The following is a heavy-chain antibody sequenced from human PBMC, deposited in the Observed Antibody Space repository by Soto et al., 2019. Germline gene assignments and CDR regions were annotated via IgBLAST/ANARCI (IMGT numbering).Heavy chain of an antibody. CDR3: ARVSRPYGSGSYYKTPGLDY. J-gene: IGHJ4*02. CDR1: GGSFSGYY. V-gene: IGHV4-34*01. D-gene: IGHD3-10*01. CDR2: INHSGST. Sequence: PSETLSLTCAVYGGSFSGYYWSWIRQPPGKGLEWIGEINHSGSTNYNPSLKSRVTISVDTSKNQFSLKLSSVTAADTAVYYCARVSRPYGSGSYYKTPGLDYWGQGILVTVSS.